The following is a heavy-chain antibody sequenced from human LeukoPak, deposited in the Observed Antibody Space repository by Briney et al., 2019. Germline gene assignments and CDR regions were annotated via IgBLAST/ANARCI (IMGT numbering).Heavy chain of an antibody. J-gene: IGHJ5*02. CDR3: ARDPGIAAAVSWFDP. Sequence: SETLSLTCAVYGGSFSGYYWSWIRQPPGKGLEWIGEINHSGSTNYNPSLKSRVTISVDTPKNQFSLKLSSVTAADTAVYYCARDPGIAAAVSWFDPWGQGTLVTVSS. D-gene: IGHD6-13*01. V-gene: IGHV4-34*01. CDR2: INHSGST. CDR1: GGSFSGYY.